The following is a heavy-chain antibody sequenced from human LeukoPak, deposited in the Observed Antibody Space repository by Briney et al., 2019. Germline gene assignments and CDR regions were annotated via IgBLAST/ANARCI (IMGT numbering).Heavy chain of an antibody. V-gene: IGHV3-30*02. D-gene: IGHD5-24*01. CDR3: AKNEARRRDGHNYLIDY. J-gene: IGHJ4*02. Sequence: GGCLSLSCAASGFIFSSYGMHSVRQAPGKGLEWVAFIRYDGSNKYYADSVKGRFTISRDNSKNTLYLQMNSLRTEDPAVYYCAKNEARRRDGHNYLIDYWGQGTLVTVSS. CDR1: GFIFSSYG. CDR2: IRYDGSNK.